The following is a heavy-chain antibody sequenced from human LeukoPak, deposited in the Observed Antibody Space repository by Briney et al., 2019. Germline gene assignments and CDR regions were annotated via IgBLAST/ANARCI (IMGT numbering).Heavy chain of an antibody. CDR2: IYYSGSI. J-gene: IGHJ4*02. V-gene: IGHV4-39*01. CDR1: GGSISSSSYY. CDR3: ARGVFY. Sequence: SETLSLTCTVSGGSISSSSYYWGWIRQPPGKGLEWIGSIYYSGSIYYNPSLKSRVTISVDTSKNQFSLRLSSVTAADTAVYYCARGVFYWGQGTLVTVSS.